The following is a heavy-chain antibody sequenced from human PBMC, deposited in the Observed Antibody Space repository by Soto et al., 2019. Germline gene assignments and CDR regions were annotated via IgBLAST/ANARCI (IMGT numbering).Heavy chain of an antibody. Sequence: PSETLSLTCTVSGGSISSYYWSWIRQPAGKGLEWIGRIYTSGSTNYNPSLKSRVTMSVDTSKNQFSLKLSSATAADTAVYYCARAWSSSSWRNWFDPWGQGTLVTVSS. CDR1: GGSISSYY. D-gene: IGHD6-13*01. CDR2: IYTSGST. V-gene: IGHV4-4*07. J-gene: IGHJ5*02. CDR3: ARAWSSSSWRNWFDP.